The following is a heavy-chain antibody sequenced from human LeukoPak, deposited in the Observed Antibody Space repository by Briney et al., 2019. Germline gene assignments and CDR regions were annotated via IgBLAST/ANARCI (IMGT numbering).Heavy chain of an antibody. CDR1: GGSISSGGYS. CDR3: ARDLSS. CDR2: IYHSGST. V-gene: IGHV4-30-2*01. J-gene: IGHJ4*02. Sequence: PSETLSLTCAVSGGSISSGGYSWSRIRQPPGKGLEWIGYIYHSGSTYYNPSLKSRVTISVDRSKNQFSLKLSSVTAADTAVYYCARDLSSWGQGTLVTVSS.